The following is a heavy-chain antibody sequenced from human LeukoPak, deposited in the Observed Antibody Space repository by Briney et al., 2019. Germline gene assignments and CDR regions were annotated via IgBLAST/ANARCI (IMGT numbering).Heavy chain of an antibody. J-gene: IGHJ4*02. CDR3: ASDTYYYDSSGYGNDY. V-gene: IGHV3-7*01. Sequence: GGSLRLSCAASGFTFSDYWMSWVRQAPGKGPEWVASIKQDGSDKYYVDSVKGRFTISRDNAKNALYLQMNSLRAEDTAVYYCASDTYYYDSSGYGNDYWGQGTLVTVSS. D-gene: IGHD3-22*01. CDR1: GFTFSDYW. CDR2: IKQDGSDK.